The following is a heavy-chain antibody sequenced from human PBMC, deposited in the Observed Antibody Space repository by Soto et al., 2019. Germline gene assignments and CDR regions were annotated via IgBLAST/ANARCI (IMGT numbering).Heavy chain of an antibody. CDR1: GYSFTNYW. CDR2: IYPGDSDT. J-gene: IGHJ6*02. D-gene: IGHD2-21*01. Sequence: EVQLVQSGAEVKKPGESLKISCKGSGYSFTNYWIGGLRQLPGRGLEWMGIIYPGDSDTRYSPSFQGQVTISADKSISTAYLQWSSLKASDTAMYHCARSGDSYTLDVWGQGTTVTVSS. CDR3: ARSGDSYTLDV. V-gene: IGHV5-51*01.